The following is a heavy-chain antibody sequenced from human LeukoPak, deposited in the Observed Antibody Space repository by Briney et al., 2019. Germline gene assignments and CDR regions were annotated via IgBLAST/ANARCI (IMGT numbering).Heavy chain of an antibody. CDR2: ITPFNGNT. CDR1: GGTFSSYA. V-gene: IGHV1-45*02. Sequence: EASVKVSCKASGGTFSSYAISWVRQAPGQALEWMGWITPFNGNTNYAQKFQDRVTITRDRSMSTAYMELSSLRSEDTAMYYCASNLGELHYFDYWGQGTLVTVSS. CDR3: ASNLGELHYFDY. J-gene: IGHJ4*02. D-gene: IGHD3-10*01.